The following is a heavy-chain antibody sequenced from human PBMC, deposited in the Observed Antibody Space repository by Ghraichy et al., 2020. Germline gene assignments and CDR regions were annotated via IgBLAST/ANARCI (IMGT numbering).Heavy chain of an antibody. CDR1: GYTFTRYA. CDR2: INANTGNP. Sequence: ASVKVSCKASGYTFTRYAMNWVRQAPGQGLEWMGWINANTGNPTYAQGFTGRFVFSLDTSVSTAHLQISSLKAEDTAIYYCARGPVVFGSPSLEDKYNIDYWGQGTLVTVSS. CDR3: ARGPVVFGSPSLEDKYNIDY. V-gene: IGHV7-4-1*02. J-gene: IGHJ4*02. D-gene: IGHD1-1*01.